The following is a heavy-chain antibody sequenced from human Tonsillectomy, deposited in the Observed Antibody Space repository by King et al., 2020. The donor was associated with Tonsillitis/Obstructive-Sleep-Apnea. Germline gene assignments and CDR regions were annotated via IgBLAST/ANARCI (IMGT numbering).Heavy chain of an antibody. V-gene: IGHV3-23*04. J-gene: IGHJ4*02. CDR2: ISGSGGST. Sequence: VQLVESGGGLVQPGGSLRLSCAASGLSFSINAMSWVRQAPGKELEWVSVISGSGGSTYYADSVKGRFTISRDNSKNTLYLQMNSLRAEDTAVYYCAKDLGIAARPLFDYWGQGTLVTVSS. D-gene: IGHD6-6*01. CDR1: GLSFSINA. CDR3: AKDLGIAARPLFDY.